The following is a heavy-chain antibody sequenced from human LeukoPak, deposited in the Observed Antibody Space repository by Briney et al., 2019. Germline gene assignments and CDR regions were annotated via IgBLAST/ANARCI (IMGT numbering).Heavy chain of an antibody. CDR3: ARDRLWFGESGFDP. CDR2: ISRSGDKT. D-gene: IGHD3-10*01. CDR1: GFTFNTYA. Sequence: GGSLRLSCVASGFTFNTYAMSWVRQAPGKGLEWVSSISRSGDKTYYADSVRGQFTISRDNSKNSLFLQMNSLRAEDTAVYYCARDRLWFGESGFDPWGQGTLVTVSS. J-gene: IGHJ5*02. V-gene: IGHV3-23*01.